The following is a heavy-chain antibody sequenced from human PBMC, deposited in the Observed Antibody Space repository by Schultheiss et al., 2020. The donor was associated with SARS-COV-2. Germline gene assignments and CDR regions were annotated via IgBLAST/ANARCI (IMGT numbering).Heavy chain of an antibody. Sequence: SETLSLTCAVSGGSISSSNWWSWIRQPPGKGLEWIGYIYYSGSTNYNPSLKSRVTISVDTSKNQFSLKLSSVTAADTAVYYCARDTHVALYYYGMDVWGQGTTVTVSS. CDR3: ARDTHVALYYYGMDV. CDR2: IYYSGST. V-gene: IGHV4-61*01. CDR1: GGSISSSNW. D-gene: IGHD5-12*01. J-gene: IGHJ6*02.